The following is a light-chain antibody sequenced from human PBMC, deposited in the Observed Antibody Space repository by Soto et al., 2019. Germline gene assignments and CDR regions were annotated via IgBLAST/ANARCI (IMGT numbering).Light chain of an antibody. J-gene: IGLJ7*01. Sequence: QSVLTQPPSVSEAPRQRVTISCSGSSSNIGRNAVNWYQQFPGKAPKLLIYYDDLLPSGISDRFSGSKSGTSASLAISGLQSEDEADYYCASWDDTLYGLVFGGGTRLTVL. V-gene: IGLV1-36*01. CDR3: ASWDDTLYGLV. CDR1: SSNIGRNA. CDR2: YDD.